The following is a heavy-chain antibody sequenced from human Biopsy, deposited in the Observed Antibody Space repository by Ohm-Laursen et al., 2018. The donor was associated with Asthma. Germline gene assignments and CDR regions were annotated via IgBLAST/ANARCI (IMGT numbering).Heavy chain of an antibody. V-gene: IGHV1-3*01. J-gene: IGHJ5*02. CDR1: GYTFTGYY. Sequence: ASVKVSCKASGYTFTGYYMHWVRQAPGQSLEWMAWLNPVNGNTKYSQQFQGRVTITRDTSASTAYMELSSLTSEDTAVFYCAREVGATRYDPWGQGTLVTVSS. D-gene: IGHD1-26*01. CDR3: AREVGATRYDP. CDR2: LNPVNGNT.